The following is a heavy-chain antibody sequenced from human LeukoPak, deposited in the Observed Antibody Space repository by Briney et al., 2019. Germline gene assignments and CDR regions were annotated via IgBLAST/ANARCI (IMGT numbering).Heavy chain of an antibody. V-gene: IGHV4-59*01. CDR2: IYYSGST. Sequence: PSETLSLTCTVSGGSISSYYWSWIRQPPGKGLGWIGYIYYSGSTNYNPSLKSRVTISVDTSKNQFSLKLSSVTAADTAVYYCARVIGYCSGGSCYKYYFDYWGQGTLVTVSS. D-gene: IGHD2-15*01. CDR3: ARVIGYCSGGSCYKYYFDY. J-gene: IGHJ4*02. CDR1: GGSISSYY.